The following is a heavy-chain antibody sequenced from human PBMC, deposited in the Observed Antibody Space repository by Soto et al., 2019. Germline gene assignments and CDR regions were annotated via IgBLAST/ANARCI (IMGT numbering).Heavy chain of an antibody. V-gene: IGHV1-69*01. CDR3: ARSHAGSCSLDIYDYYDYGMDV. CDR2: VIPIFGTS. D-gene: IGHD2-15*01. J-gene: IGHJ6*02. CDR1: GGTFSTYA. Sequence: QVQLVQSGAEVKKPGSSVKVSCKAPGGTFSTYAISWVRQAPGHGLAGMGGVIPIFGTSKSAQKLQGRVTITADESTSTGYIELRSLRSVDTAVYYCARSHAGSCSLDIYDYYDYGMDVWGQGTTVTVSS.